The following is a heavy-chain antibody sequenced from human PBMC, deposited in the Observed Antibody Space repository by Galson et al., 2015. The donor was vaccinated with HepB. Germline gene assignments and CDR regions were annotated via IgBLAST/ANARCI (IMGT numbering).Heavy chain of an antibody. Sequence: SVKVSCKASGGTFSSYAISWVRQAPGQGLEWMGGIIPILGTANYAQKFQGRVTITADESTSTAYMELSSLRSEDTAVYYCARPTDLYYYDGIGSPGDAFDIWGQGTMVIVSS. V-gene: IGHV1-69*13. CDR1: GGTFSSYA. J-gene: IGHJ3*02. D-gene: IGHD3-22*01. CDR2: IIPILGTA. CDR3: ARPTDLYYYDGIGSPGDAFDI.